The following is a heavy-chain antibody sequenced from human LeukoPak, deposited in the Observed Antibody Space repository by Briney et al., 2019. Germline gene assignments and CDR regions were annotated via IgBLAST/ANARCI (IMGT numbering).Heavy chain of an antibody. Sequence: PSETLSLTCAVSGYSISSSNYWAWIRQPPGKGLEWIGHIHYSGSIYYNPSLKSRVTMSVDTSKNQFSLKLSSVTAVDTAVYYCARKATTGPTKAAFDIWGQGTMVTVSS. D-gene: IGHD4-17*01. J-gene: IGHJ3*02. CDR1: GYSISSSNY. V-gene: IGHV4-28*05. CDR2: IHYSGSI. CDR3: ARKATTGPTKAAFDI.